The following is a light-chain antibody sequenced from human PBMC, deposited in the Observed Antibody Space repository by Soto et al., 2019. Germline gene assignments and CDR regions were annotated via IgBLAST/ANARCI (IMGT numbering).Light chain of an antibody. Sequence: DIRETQSPSSASASLGNVVTIXXRTSQTISSYLNWYQQKPGQAPNLXXYAASSLQSGVPSRFSGSGSGTDFTLTISSLQPEDFATYYCQQSYSTPGFTFGPGTKVDIK. CDR2: AAS. CDR3: QQSYSTPGFT. J-gene: IGKJ3*01. CDR1: QTISSY. V-gene: IGKV1-39*01.